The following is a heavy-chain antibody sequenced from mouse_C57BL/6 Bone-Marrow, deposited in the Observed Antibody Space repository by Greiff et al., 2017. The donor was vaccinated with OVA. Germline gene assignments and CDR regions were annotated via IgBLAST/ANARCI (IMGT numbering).Heavy chain of an antibody. CDR3: AREGIYYGSSL. CDR1: GFTFSSYA. CDR2: ISDGGSYT. J-gene: IGHJ4*01. D-gene: IGHD1-1*01. V-gene: IGHV5-4*01. Sequence: EVKVVESGGGLVKPGGSLKLSCAASGFTFSSYAMSWVRQTPEKRLEWVATISDGGSYTYYPDNVKGRFTISRDNAKNNLYLQMSHLKSEDTAMYYCAREGIYYGSSLWGQGTSVTVSS.